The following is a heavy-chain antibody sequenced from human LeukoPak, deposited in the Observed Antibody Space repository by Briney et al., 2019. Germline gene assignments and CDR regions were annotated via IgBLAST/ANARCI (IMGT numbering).Heavy chain of an antibody. CDR1: GGTFSSYA. CDR2: IIPILGIA. D-gene: IGHD5-24*01. J-gene: IGHJ6*02. CDR3: ASDWMATIDRHYGMDV. V-gene: IGHV1-69*04. Sequence: ASVKVSCKASGGTFSSYAISWVRQAPGQGLEWMGRIIPILGIANYAQKFQGRVTITADKSTSTAYMELSSLRSEDTAVYYCASDWMATIDRHYGMDVWGQGTTVTVSS.